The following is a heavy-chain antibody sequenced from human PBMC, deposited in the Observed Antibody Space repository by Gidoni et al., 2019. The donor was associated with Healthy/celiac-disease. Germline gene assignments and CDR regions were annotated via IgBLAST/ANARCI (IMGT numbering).Heavy chain of an antibody. D-gene: IGHD6-13*01. V-gene: IGHV4-34*01. CDR2: INHSGRT. Sequence: QVQLQQWGAGLLKPSETLSLTCAVYGGSFSGYYWSWIRQPPGKGLEWIGEINHSGRTNYNPSLKSRVTISVDTSKNQFSLKLSSVTAADTAVYYCARGYSSSWSNWFDPWGQGTLVTVSS. CDR1: GGSFSGYY. CDR3: ARGYSSSWSNWFDP. J-gene: IGHJ5*02.